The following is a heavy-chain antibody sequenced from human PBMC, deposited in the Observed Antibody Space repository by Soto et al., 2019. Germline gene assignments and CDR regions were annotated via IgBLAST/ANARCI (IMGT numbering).Heavy chain of an antibody. Sequence: QVQLVQSGAEVKKPGSSVKVSCKASGGTFSTYTIIWVRQAPGQGLEWMGRILPMLDITNSAQRFQGRVTITADKSTSTAYLELSSLRSSDTAVYYCTLASSSAATFEIWGRGTMVTVSS. V-gene: IGHV1-69*02. CDR1: GGTFSTYT. J-gene: IGHJ3*02. D-gene: IGHD6-6*01. CDR3: TLASSSAATFEI. CDR2: ILPMLDIT.